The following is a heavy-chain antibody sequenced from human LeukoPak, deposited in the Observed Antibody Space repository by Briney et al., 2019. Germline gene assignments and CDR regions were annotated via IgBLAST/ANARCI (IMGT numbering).Heavy chain of an antibody. D-gene: IGHD1-7*01. Sequence: PGGSLRLSCAASGFMFSTYEMNWVRLAPGKGLEWVAYIDTSGSTIYYADSVKGRFTISRDNAKNSLYLQMNSLRVEDTAVYYCARSPGNRNYASDYWGQGTLVTVSS. J-gene: IGHJ4*02. CDR3: ARSPGNRNYASDY. V-gene: IGHV3-48*03. CDR1: GFMFSTYE. CDR2: IDTSGSTI.